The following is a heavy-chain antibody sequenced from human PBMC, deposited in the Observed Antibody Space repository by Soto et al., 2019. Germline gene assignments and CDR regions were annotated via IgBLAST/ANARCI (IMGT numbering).Heavy chain of an antibody. V-gene: IGHV4-30-4*01. CDR3: ATVRSSSSRHFDY. Sequence: QVQLQESGPGLVKPSQTLSLTCTVSGGSISSGDYYWSWIRQPPGKGLEWIGYIYYSGSTYYNPSFKSRVTISVDTSKTQFSLKLSSVTAADTAVYYCATVRSSSSRHFDYWGQGTLVTVSS. J-gene: IGHJ4*02. CDR1: GGSISSGDYY. CDR2: IYYSGST. D-gene: IGHD6-6*01.